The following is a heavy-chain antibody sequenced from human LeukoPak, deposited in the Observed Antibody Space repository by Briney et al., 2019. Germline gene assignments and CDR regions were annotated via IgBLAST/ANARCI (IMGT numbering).Heavy chain of an antibody. CDR2: IIPIFGTA. CDR1: GGTFSSYA. J-gene: IGHJ4*02. V-gene: IGHV1-69*05. CDR3: ARDFRDGSGEGLRMGN. Sequence: GASVKVSCKASGGTFSSYAISWVRQAPGQGLEWMGGIIPIFGTANYAQKFQGRVTMTTDTSTSTAYMELRSLRSDDTAVHYCARDFRDGSGEGLRMGNWGQGTLVTVSS. D-gene: IGHD3-10*01.